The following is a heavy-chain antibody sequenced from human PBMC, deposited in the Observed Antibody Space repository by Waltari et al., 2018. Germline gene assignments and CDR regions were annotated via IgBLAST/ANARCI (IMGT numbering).Heavy chain of an antibody. CDR2: IKHDASGS. V-gene: IGHV3-7*01. J-gene: IGHJ4*02. Sequence: EVQLVESGGGLVQPGGSLRLSCAASGFTFSNSWMAWVRQAPGKGLEWVANIKHDASGSHYVDSVKGRFTISRDNAQNLLYLQMNSLRAGDTAVYYCSVSLNYWGQGTLVTVSS. CDR3: SVSLNY. CDR1: GFTFSNSW.